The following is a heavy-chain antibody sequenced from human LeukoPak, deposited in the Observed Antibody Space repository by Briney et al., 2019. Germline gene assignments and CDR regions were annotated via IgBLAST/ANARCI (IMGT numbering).Heavy chain of an antibody. D-gene: IGHD3-22*01. V-gene: IGHV1-69*04. CDR1: GGTFSSHA. CDR2: IIPILGIA. CDR3: VRXLGVDTTMIFFDY. J-gene: IGHJ4*02. Sequence: GASVKVSCKASGGTFSSHAISWVRQAPGQGLEWMGRIIPILGIANYAQKFQGRVTITADKSTSTAYMELRSLRSDDTAMYYCVRXLGVDTTMIFFDYWGQGSLVTVSS.